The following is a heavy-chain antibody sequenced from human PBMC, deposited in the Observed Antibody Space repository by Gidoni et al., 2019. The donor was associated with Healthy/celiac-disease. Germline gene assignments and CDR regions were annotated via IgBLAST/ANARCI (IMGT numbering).Heavy chain of an antibody. J-gene: IGHJ6*03. V-gene: IGHV1-69*01. CDR1: GGTFTSYA. Sequence: QVQLVQSGAEVKKPGSSVKVSCKASGGTFTSYAISWVRQAPGQGLEWMGGIIPIFGTANYAQKFQGRVTITADESTSTAYMELSSLRSEDTAVYYCARDLRNCSGGSCYSDYYYYYMDVWGKGTTVTVSS. CDR3: ARDLRNCSGGSCYSDYYYYYMDV. CDR2: IIPIFGTA. D-gene: IGHD2-15*01.